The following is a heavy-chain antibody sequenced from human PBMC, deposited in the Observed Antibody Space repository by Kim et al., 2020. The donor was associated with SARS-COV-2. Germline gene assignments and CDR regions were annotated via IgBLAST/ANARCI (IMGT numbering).Heavy chain of an antibody. CDR3: ARDQRASNIYGDYNWFDP. J-gene: IGHJ5*02. CDR2: IYTSGST. D-gene: IGHD4-17*01. CDR1: GGSISSGSYY. Sequence: SETLSLTCTVSGGSISSGSYYWSWIRQPAGKGLVWIGRIYTSGSTNYNPSLKSRLTISVDTSKNQFSLKLSSVTAADTAVYYCARDQRASNIYGDYNWFDPWGQGTLVTVSS. V-gene: IGHV4-61*02.